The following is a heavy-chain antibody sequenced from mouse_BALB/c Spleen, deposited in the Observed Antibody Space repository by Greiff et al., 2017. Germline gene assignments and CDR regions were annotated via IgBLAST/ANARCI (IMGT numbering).Heavy chain of an antibody. Sequence: QVQLQQPGAELVRPGASVKLSCKASGYTFTSYWINWVKQRPGQGLEWIGNIYPSDSYTNYNQKFKDKATLTVDKSSSTAYMQLSSPTSEDSAVYYCTRGDGPWFAYWGQGTLVTVSA. D-gene: IGHD2-3*01. CDR1: GYTFTSYW. CDR2: IYPSDSYT. V-gene: IGHV1-69*02. J-gene: IGHJ3*01. CDR3: TRGDGPWFAY.